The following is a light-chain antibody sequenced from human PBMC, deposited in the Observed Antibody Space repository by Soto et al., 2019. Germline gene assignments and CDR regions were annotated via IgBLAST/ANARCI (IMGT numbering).Light chain of an antibody. J-gene: IGKJ1*01. Sequence: EIVLTQSPATLSLSPGERATLSCRASQSVSSYLAWYQQKPGQPPRLLIYDASNRATGIPARFSGSGSGTDFTLTISSLEPEDFAVYFCQQRSNWRMTFGQGTKGEIK. V-gene: IGKV3-11*01. CDR3: QQRSNWRMT. CDR2: DAS. CDR1: QSVSSY.